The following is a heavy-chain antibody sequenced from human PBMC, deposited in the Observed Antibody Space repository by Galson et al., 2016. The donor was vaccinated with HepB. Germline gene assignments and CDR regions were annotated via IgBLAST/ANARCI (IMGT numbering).Heavy chain of an antibody. V-gene: IGHV3-23*01. Sequence: SLRLSCAASGFSFSGHGMHWVRQAPGKGLEWVSSIDGNDDSTYYADSVKGRFTISKDKSENTLFLQMNGLRGEDTAVYYCAKGGDSDNWGQGTLVTVSS. J-gene: IGHJ4*02. CDR1: GFSFSGHG. CDR2: IDGNDDST. CDR3: AKGGDSDN. D-gene: IGHD7-27*01.